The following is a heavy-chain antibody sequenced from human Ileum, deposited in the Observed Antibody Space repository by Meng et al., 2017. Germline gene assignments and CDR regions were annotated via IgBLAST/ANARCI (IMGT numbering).Heavy chain of an antibody. CDR3: ARANGDYGNWLDP. V-gene: IGHV4-31*02. D-gene: IGHD4-17*01. Sequence: QVQLQESGAGLVQPSQTWSLPWSVSGGSVTRGGYYWTCIHQHPGEGLEYLGYMYEGGSTYYSPSLKSRVNISRDAPKNQFSLTLRSVTAADTAVYYCARANGDYGNWLDPWGQGTLVTVSS. CDR2: MYEGGST. CDR1: GGSVTRGGYY. J-gene: IGHJ5*02.